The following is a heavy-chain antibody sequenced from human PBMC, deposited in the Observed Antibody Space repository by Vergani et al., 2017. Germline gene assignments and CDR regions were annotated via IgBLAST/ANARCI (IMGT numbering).Heavy chain of an antibody. D-gene: IGHD3-3*01. J-gene: IGHJ4*02. V-gene: IGHV3-30*03. CDR2: ISYDGSNK. CDR1: GFTFSSYG. CDR3: ASSTIFGVVMNPQRFDY. Sequence: QVQLVESGGGVVQPGRSLRLSCAASGFTFSSYGMHWVRQAPGKGLEWVAVISYDGSNKYYADSVKGRFTISRDNSKNTLYLQMNSLRAEDTAVYYCASSTIFGVVMNPQRFDYWGQGTLVTVSS.